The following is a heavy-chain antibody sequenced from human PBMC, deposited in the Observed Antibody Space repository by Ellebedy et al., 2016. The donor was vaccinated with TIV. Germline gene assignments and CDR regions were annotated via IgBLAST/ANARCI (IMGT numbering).Heavy chain of an antibody. D-gene: IGHD3-22*01. CDR1: GFTFSNYA. J-gene: IGHJ4*02. Sequence: GESLKISCAASGFTFSNYAMSWVRQAPGKGLQWVAVISGSGGSTYYAESVKGRLTISRDNSKNTVNLQMNSLRVEDTAIYYCAKDLFYYSFGPFGYWGQGTLVTVSS. V-gene: IGHV3-23*01. CDR2: ISGSGGST. CDR3: AKDLFYYSFGPFGY.